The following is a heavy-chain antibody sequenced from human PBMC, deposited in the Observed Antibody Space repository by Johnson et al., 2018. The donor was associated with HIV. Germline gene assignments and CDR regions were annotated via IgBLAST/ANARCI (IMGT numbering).Heavy chain of an antibody. V-gene: IGHV3-15*01. CDR1: GFTLSNAW. CDR3: TTAGGRDTIFGVANDAFDI. Sequence: EQLVESGGGLVQPGGSLRLSCAASGFTLSNAWMSWVRQAPGTGLEWVGRIKSKPDGGTTDYAAPVQGRFPISRDDSKNTLYLQMNSLKTEDTAVYYCTTAGGRDTIFGVANDAFDIWGQGTMVTVSS. CDR2: IKSKPDGGTT. D-gene: IGHD3-3*01. J-gene: IGHJ3*02.